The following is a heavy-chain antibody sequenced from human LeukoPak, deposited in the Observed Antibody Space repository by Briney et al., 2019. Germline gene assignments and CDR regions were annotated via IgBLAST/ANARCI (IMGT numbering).Heavy chain of an antibody. CDR1: AGSTSSFF. J-gene: IGHJ4*02. Sequence: ASETLSLTCTVSAGSTSSFFWSWIRQPPGKGLEWIGYIHYSESTNYNPSLKNRVTMSVDTSKNQFSLKLSSVTAADTAVYYCARHGTLGHFDSWGQGTLVTVSS. CDR2: IHYSEST. D-gene: IGHD3-16*01. V-gene: IGHV4-59*08. CDR3: ARHGTLGHFDS.